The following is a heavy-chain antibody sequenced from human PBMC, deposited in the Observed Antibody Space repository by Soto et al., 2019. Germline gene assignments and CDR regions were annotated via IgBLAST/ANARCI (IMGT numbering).Heavy chain of an antibody. Sequence: LSLTCAVYGGSFSGYYWSWIRQPPGKGLEWIGEINHSGSTNYNPSLKSRVTISVDTSKNQFSLKLSSVTAADTAVYYCARGGGRGYSGYVIGVYYYYGMDVWGQGTTVTVSS. D-gene: IGHD5-12*01. V-gene: IGHV4-34*01. J-gene: IGHJ6*02. CDR1: GGSFSGYY. CDR3: ARGGGRGYSGYVIGVYYYYGMDV. CDR2: INHSGST.